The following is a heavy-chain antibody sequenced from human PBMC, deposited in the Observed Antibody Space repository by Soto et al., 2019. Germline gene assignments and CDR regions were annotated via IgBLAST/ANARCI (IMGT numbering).Heavy chain of an antibody. V-gene: IGHV3-9*01. CDR1: GFTFDDYA. D-gene: IGHD1-26*01. CDR2: ISWNSGSI. Sequence: HPGGSLRLSCAASGFTFDDYAMHWVRQAPGKGLEWVSGISWNSGSIGYADSVKGRFTISRDNAKNSLYLQMNSLRAEDTALYYCAKDESGSYYNAFDIWGQGTMVTVSS. CDR3: AKDESGSYYNAFDI. J-gene: IGHJ3*02.